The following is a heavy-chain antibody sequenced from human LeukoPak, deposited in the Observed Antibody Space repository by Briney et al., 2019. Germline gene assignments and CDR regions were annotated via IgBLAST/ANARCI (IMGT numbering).Heavy chain of an antibody. J-gene: IGHJ4*02. CDR2: INPNSGDT. Sequence: GASVKVSCPTSGYTFTGYYMHWVRQAPGQGLEWMGWINPNSGDTIYAQKFQGRVTMTRDTSISTVYMEVSGLRSDDTAIYYCAKDYGGPSWFGGIDSWGQGTLVTVSS. V-gene: IGHV1-2*02. CDR3: AKDYGGPSWFGGIDS. CDR1: GYTFTGYY. D-gene: IGHD3-10*01.